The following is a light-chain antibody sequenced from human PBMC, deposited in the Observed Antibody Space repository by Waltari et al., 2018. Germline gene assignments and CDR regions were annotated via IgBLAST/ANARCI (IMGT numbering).Light chain of an antibody. CDR2: LGS. CDR3: MQGLYTPRT. V-gene: IGKV2-28*01. Sequence: DIVMTQSPLSLPVTPGEPASISCRSSQSPLHSTGYNYLDWYLQKPGQSPQLLIYLGSNRASGVPDRFSGSGSGTDFTLEISTVEAEDVGVYYCMQGLYTPRTFGQGTKVEIK. CDR1: QSPLHSTGYNY. J-gene: IGKJ1*01.